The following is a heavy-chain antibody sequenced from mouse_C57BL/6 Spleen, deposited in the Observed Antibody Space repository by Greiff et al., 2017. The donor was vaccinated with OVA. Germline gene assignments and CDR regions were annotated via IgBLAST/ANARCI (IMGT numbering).Heavy chain of an antibody. D-gene: IGHD2-3*01. J-gene: IGHJ1*03. CDR2: IYPRSGNT. V-gene: IGHV1-81*01. CDR1: GYTFTSYG. CDR3: ARRVYDGYYDV. Sequence: QVQLKQSGAELARPGASVKLSCKASGYTFTSYGISWVKQRTGQGLEWIGEIYPRSGNTYYNEKFKGKATLTADKSSSTAYMELRSLTSEDSAVYFCARRVYDGYYDVWGTGTTVTVSS.